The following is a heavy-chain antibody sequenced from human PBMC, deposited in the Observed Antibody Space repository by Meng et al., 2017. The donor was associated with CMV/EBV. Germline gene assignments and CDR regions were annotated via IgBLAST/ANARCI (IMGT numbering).Heavy chain of an antibody. D-gene: IGHD3-16*02. Sequence: GESLKISCAASGFTVSGNHMSWVRQAPGKGLEWISVIYNDDSTHYDDSVKGRFTISRDDSKNTLYLQMNSLRAEDTAVYYCSYRYYFDYWGQGTMVTVSS. CDR2: IYNDDST. CDR3: SYRYYFDY. V-gene: IGHV3-53*01. J-gene: IGHJ4*02. CDR1: GFTVSGNH.